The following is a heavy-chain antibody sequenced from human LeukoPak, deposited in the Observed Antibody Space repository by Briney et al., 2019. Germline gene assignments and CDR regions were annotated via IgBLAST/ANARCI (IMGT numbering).Heavy chain of an antibody. Sequence: VKVSCKASGYTFTAYYMHWVRQAPGQGLEWMGRINPNSGATIYAQNFQGRVTMTTDTSISTAYMELTRLGSDDTAVYYCARTGSFDYWGQGILVTVSS. CDR3: ARTGSFDY. D-gene: IGHD1-14*01. CDR2: INPNSGAT. J-gene: IGHJ4*02. CDR1: GYTFTAYY. V-gene: IGHV1-2*06.